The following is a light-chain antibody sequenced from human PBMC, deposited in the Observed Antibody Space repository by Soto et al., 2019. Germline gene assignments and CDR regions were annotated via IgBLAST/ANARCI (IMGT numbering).Light chain of an antibody. CDR2: DAS. CDR1: QSVSSY. V-gene: IGKV3-11*01. Sequence: EIVLTQSPATLSLSPGERATLSCRASQSVSSYLAWYQQKPGQAPRLLIYDASNRATGIPARFSGSGSGTDFTLTISSLEPEDFAVDYCQHRSNWTPGKTFVQGT. CDR3: QHRSNWTPGKT. J-gene: IGKJ1*01.